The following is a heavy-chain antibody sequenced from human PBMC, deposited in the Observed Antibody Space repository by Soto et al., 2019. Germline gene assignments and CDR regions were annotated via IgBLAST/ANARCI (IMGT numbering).Heavy chain of an antibody. Sequence: SETLSLTCTVSGGSISSSSYYWGWIRQPPGKGLEWIGSIYYSGSTYYNPSLKSRVTISVDTSKNQFSLKLSSVTAADTAVYYSAILGDYGDYWNRFDSWGQGTLVPVSS. D-gene: IGHD4-17*01. CDR1: GGSISSSSYY. CDR2: IYYSGST. CDR3: AILGDYGDYWNRFDS. V-gene: IGHV4-39*01. J-gene: IGHJ5*01.